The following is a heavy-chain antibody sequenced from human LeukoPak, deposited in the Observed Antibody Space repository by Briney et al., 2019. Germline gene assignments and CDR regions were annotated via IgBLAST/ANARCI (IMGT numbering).Heavy chain of an antibody. J-gene: IGHJ4*02. CDR1: GGTSSSYA. Sequence: GASVKVSCKASGGTSSSYAISWVRQAPGQGLEWMGGIIPIFGTANYAQKFQGRVTITADKSTSTAYMELSSLRSEDTAVYYCARARASYYDSNGYYQPYYFDYWGQGTLVTVSS. D-gene: IGHD3-22*01. CDR3: ARARASYYDSNGYYQPYYFDY. CDR2: IIPIFGTA. V-gene: IGHV1-69*06.